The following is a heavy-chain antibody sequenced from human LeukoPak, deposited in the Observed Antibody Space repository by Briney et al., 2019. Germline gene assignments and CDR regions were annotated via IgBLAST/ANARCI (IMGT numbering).Heavy chain of an antibody. V-gene: IGHV3-9*03. J-gene: IGHJ4*02. Sequence: GGSLRLSCAASGFTFDDYAMHWVRQAPGKGLEWVSGISWNSGSIGYADSVKGRFTISRDNAKNSLYLQMNSLIAEDMALYYCAKDTMVRGVTFHYFDYWGQGTLVTVSS. CDR2: ISWNSGSI. D-gene: IGHD3-10*01. CDR3: AKDTMVRGVTFHYFDY. CDR1: GFTFDDYA.